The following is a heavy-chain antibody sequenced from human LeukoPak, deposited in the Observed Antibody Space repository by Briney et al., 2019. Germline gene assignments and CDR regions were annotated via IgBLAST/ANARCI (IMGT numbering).Heavy chain of an antibody. V-gene: IGHV3-33*08. CDR2: IWYDGSNK. CDR1: GFTFGSYW. Sequence: GGSLRLSCAASGFTFGSYWMHWVRQAPGKGLEWVAVIWYDGSNKYYADSVKGRFTISRDNSKNTLYLQMNSLRAEDTAVYYCARAEFGELLPDDYWGQGTLVTVSS. J-gene: IGHJ4*02. CDR3: ARAEFGELLPDDY. D-gene: IGHD3-10*01.